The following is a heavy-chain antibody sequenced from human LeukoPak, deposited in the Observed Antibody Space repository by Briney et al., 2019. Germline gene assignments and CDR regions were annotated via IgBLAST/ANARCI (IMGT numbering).Heavy chain of an antibody. D-gene: IGHD3-10*01. CDR1: GGSISRYY. CDR2: IYYSGST. Sequence: SETLSLTCTVSGGSISRYYWSWIRQPPGKGLEWIGYIYYSGSTNYNPSLKSRVTISVDTSKNQFSLKVNSVTAADTAVYYCARGVDYYGVWGQGTLVTVSS. J-gene: IGHJ4*02. CDR3: ARGVDYYGV. V-gene: IGHV4-59*08.